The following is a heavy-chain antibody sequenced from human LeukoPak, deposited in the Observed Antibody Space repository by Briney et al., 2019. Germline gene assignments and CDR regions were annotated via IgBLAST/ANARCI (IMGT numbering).Heavy chain of an antibody. D-gene: IGHD6-13*01. CDR2: IYTSGST. CDR3: ARELAAAGTTLPYYYYGMDV. V-gene: IGHV4-4*07. CDR1: GGSISSYY. J-gene: IGHJ6*02. Sequence: SETLSLTCTVSGGSISSYYWSWIRQPAGKGLEWIGRIYTSGSTNYNPSLKSRVTMSVDTSKNQFSLKLSSVTAADTAVYYCARELAAAGTTLPYYYYGMDVWGQGITVTVSS.